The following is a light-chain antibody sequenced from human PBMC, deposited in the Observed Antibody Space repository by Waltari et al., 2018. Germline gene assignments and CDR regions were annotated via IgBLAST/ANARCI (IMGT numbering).Light chain of an antibody. J-gene: IGLJ2*01. CDR3: CSYAGRRILGVV. V-gene: IGLV2-23*02. Sequence: QSALTQPASVSGSPGQSITISCTGTSSDIGAYNLVSWYQQRPGKAPKLMIYEVTKWPSGVSNRVSGSKSGNTASLTIAGLQAEDEAEYYCCSYAGRRILGVVFGGGTKLTVL. CDR1: SSDIGAYNL. CDR2: EVT.